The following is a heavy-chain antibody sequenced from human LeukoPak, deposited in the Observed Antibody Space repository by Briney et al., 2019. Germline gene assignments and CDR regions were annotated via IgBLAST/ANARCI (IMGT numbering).Heavy chain of an antibody. D-gene: IGHD6-6*01. V-gene: IGHV3-23*01. CDR3: ARERSSYSSSSGVGYYYYGMDV. J-gene: IGHJ6*02. CDR2: ISGSGGST. Sequence: GGSLRLSCAASGFTFSSYAMSWVRQAPGKGLEWVSAISGSGGSTYYADSAKGRFTISRDNSKNTLYLQMNSLRAEDTAVYYCARERSSYSSSSGVGYYYYGMDVWGQGTTVTVSS. CDR1: GFTFSSYA.